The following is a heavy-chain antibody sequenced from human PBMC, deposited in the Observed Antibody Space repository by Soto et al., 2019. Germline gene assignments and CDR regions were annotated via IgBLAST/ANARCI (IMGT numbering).Heavy chain of an antibody. D-gene: IGHD3-3*01. CDR2: ISWNSGSI. Sequence: GGSLRLSCAASGFTFDDYAMHWVRQAPGKGLEWVSGISWNSGSIGYADSVKGRFTISRDNAKNSLYLQMNSLRAEDTALYYCAKDISAILTIFGVVANYYYGMDVWGQGTTVTVSS. CDR1: GFTFDDYA. CDR3: AKDISAILTIFGVVANYYYGMDV. V-gene: IGHV3-9*01. J-gene: IGHJ6*02.